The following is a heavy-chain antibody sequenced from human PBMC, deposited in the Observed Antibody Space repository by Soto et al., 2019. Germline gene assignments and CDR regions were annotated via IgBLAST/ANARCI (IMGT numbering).Heavy chain of an antibody. CDR1: GFTFSNAW. CDR3: TTDPEGIVATIYYYYYMDV. D-gene: IGHD5-12*01. V-gene: IGHV3-15*01. Sequence: EVQLVESGGGLVKPGGSLRLSCAASGFTFSNAWMSWVRQAPGKGLEWVGRIKSKTDGGTTDYAAPVKGRFTISRDDSKNTLYLQMNSLKTEDXAVYXCTTDPEGIVATIYYYYYMDVWGKGTTVTVSS. CDR2: IKSKTDGGTT. J-gene: IGHJ6*03.